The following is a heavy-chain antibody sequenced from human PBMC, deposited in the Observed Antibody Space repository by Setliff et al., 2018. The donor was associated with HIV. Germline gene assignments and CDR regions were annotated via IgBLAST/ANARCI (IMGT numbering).Heavy chain of an antibody. Sequence: ASVKVSCKASGYTFTSCDINWVRQATGQGLEWMGWMNPNSGNTGYAQKFQGRVTMTRNTSISTAYMELSSLRSEDTAVYYCARSEGVASYYNFWSGQPTYYYYMDVWGKGTTVTVSS. V-gene: IGHV1-8*02. D-gene: IGHD3-3*01. CDR2: MNPNSGNT. CDR3: ARSEGVASYYNFWSGQPTYYYYMDV. J-gene: IGHJ6*03. CDR1: GYTFTSCD.